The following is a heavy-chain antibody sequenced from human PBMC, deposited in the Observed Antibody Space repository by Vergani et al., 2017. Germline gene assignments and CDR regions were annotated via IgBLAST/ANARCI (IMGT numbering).Heavy chain of an antibody. CDR2: ISGRGGIT. J-gene: IGHJ4*02. D-gene: IGHD3-3*01. Sequence: ELPLLESGGGLVHPFLSLRLSCAASFFTFSSYSMSWVRQAPFPWLEWVAAISGRGGITYYSDSVKGRFPISRDNSKKTSELTMNSLRADDTAVDDCAKVIRITILGGADDWGQGTLVTVS. CDR3: AKVIRITILGGADD. CDR1: FFTFSSYS. V-gene: IGHV3-23*01.